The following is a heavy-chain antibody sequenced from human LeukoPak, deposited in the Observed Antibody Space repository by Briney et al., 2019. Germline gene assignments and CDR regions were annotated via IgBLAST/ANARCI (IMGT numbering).Heavy chain of an antibody. CDR1: GYTFTGYY. CDR2: INPNSGGT. CDR3: AREDRDGYNSYDY. D-gene: IGHD5-24*01. J-gene: IGHJ4*01. V-gene: IGHV1-2*02. Sequence: ASVKVSCKASGYTFTGYYMHWVRQAPGQGLEWMGWINPNSGGTNYAQKFQGRVTMTRDTSISTAYMELSRLRSDDTAVYYCAREDRDGYNSYDYWGQETLVTVSS.